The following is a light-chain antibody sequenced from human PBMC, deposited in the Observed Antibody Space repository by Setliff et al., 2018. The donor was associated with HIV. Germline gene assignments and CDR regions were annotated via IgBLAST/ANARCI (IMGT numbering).Light chain of an antibody. J-gene: IGLJ3*02. V-gene: IGLV7-43*01. CDR2: GAS. CDR3: LLYYGGAPPWV. CDR1: TGAVTSTHN. Sequence: QAVVTQEPSLTVSPGGTVTLTCASTTGAVTSTHNPYWFQQKPGQAPRTLIYGASNKHSWTPARFSGSLLGDKAALTLSGVQPEDEAEYYRLLYYGGAPPWVFGGGTKVTVL.